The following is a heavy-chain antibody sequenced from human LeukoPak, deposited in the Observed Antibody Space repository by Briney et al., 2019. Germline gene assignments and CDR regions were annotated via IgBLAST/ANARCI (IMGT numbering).Heavy chain of an antibody. CDR1: GFTFTNSW. V-gene: IGHV3-15*01. Sequence: PGGSLRLSCTAPGFTFTNSWMTRIRQAPGKGLEWVGHIKGKIDGGTTDYAAPVKGRFIISRDDSKNTLYLQMNTLKTEDTAFYYCTNIGISHVSGNYYHHFDYWGQGTLVTVSP. J-gene: IGHJ4*02. CDR2: IKGKIDGGTT. CDR3: TNIGISHVSGNYYHHFDY. D-gene: IGHD3-10*01.